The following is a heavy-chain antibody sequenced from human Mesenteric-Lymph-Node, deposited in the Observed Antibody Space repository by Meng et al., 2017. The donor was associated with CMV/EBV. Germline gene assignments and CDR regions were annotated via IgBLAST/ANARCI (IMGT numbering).Heavy chain of an antibody. CDR1: GGSFRGCY. D-gene: IGHD3-22*01. CDR2: IYYSGST. Sequence: SETLSLTCAVFGGSFRGCYWSWVRQPPGKGLEWIGYIYYSGSTNYNPSLKSRVTISVDTSKNQFSLKLSSVTAADTAVYYCAREADDSSGYYGAGGAFDIWGQGTMVTVSS. J-gene: IGHJ3*02. V-gene: IGHV4-59*01. CDR3: AREADDSSGYYGAGGAFDI.